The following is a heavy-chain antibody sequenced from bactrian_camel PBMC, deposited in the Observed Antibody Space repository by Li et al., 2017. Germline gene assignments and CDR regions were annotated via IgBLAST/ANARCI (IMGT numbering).Heavy chain of an antibody. V-gene: IGHV3S6*01. Sequence: HVQLVESGGGLVQSGGSLRLSCAASGYTYSTYCRAWFRQAPGKERTAVATIDMDDDGDTDYATSVKGRFTISQDKDKSTVYLQMNSLKPEDTAMYYCAAAGSWTLLPNDYWGQGTQVTVS. CDR1: GYTYSTYC. CDR2: IDMDDDGDT. D-gene: IGHD6*01. CDR3: AAAGSWTLLPNDY. J-gene: IGHJ4*01.